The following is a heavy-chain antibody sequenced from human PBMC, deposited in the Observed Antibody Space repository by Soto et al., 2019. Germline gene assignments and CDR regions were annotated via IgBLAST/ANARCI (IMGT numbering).Heavy chain of an antibody. CDR1: GYNFHTYW. CDR3: ARPTDYHYGMQV. CDR2: IYPHDSDT. J-gene: IGHJ6*02. D-gene: IGHD4-17*01. V-gene: IGHV5-51*01. Sequence: RGESLKISCKGSGYNFHTYWIAWVRQMPGKGLEWMGFIYPHDSDTRYSPSFRGQVTISADKSINTAYLQWTSLKASDTAIYFCARPTDYHYGMQVWGQGTTVTVYS.